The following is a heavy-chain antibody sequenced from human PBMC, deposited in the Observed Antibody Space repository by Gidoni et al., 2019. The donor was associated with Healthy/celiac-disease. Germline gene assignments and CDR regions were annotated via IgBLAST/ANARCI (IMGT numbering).Heavy chain of an antibody. Sequence: QVQLVESGGGVVQPGRSLRLSCAASGFTFSSYAMHWVRQAPGKGLEWVAVISYDGSNKYYADSVKGRFTISRDNSKNTLYLQMNSLRAEDTAVYYCARETLREVIAFDYWGQGTLVTVSS. CDR2: ISYDGSNK. J-gene: IGHJ4*02. D-gene: IGHD2-15*01. CDR1: GFTFSSYA. V-gene: IGHV3-30-3*01. CDR3: ARETLREVIAFDY.